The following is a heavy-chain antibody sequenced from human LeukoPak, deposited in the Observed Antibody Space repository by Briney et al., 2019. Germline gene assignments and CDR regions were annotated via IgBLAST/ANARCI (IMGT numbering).Heavy chain of an antibody. V-gene: IGHV3-23*01. CDR3: AKRGGSGSYHYYYYGMDV. CDR1: GFTFSSYA. Sequence: GASLRLSCAASGFTFSSYAMSWVRQAPGKGLEWVSAISGSGGSTYYADSVKGRFTISRDNPKNTLYLQMNSLRAEDTDVYYCAKRGGSGSYHYYYYGMDVWGQGTTVTVSS. D-gene: IGHD1-26*01. CDR2: ISGSGGST. J-gene: IGHJ6*02.